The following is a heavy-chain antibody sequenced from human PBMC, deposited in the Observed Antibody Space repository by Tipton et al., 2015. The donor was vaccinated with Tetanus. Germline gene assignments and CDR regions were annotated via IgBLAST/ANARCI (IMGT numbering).Heavy chain of an antibody. V-gene: IGHV4-61*01. Sequence: LRLSCTVSGGSVSSGNYFWTWIRQSPGTGLEWIGNIYDSGSTIYNPSLKSRVTISKDTSKNQFSLKLSSVTAADTAVYYCARIGWPENNKPGFDIWGQGTMVTVSS. CDR1: GGSVSSGNYF. CDR2: IYDSGST. J-gene: IGHJ3*02. CDR3: ARIGWPENNKPGFDI. D-gene: IGHD1/OR15-1a*01.